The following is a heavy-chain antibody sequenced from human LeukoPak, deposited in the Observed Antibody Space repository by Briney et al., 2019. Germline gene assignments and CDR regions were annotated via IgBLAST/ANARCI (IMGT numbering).Heavy chain of an antibody. Sequence: GGSLRLSCAASGFTFSSYAMHWVRQAPGKGLEWVAVILYDGSKKYHADSVKGRFTISRDNSKNTLYLQLKSLTPEDTAVYYCARDRRWLQYSDYWGQGTLVTVSS. CDR3: ARDRRWLQYSDY. D-gene: IGHD5-24*01. J-gene: IGHJ4*02. CDR1: GFTFSSYA. V-gene: IGHV3-30*04. CDR2: ILYDGSKK.